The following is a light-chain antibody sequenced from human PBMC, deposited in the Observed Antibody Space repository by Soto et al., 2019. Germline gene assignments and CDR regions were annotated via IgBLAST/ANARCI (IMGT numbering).Light chain of an antibody. J-gene: IGLJ2*01. CDR1: SSDVGGYNY. CDR2: DVS. CDR3: SSYRSGSTRVV. Sequence: QSALTQPASVSGSPGQSITISCTGTSSDVGGYNYVSWYQQHPGKAPKVMIYDVSKRPSGVSNRFSGSKSANTASLTISGLQVEDEADYYCSSYRSGSTRVVFGGGTKLTVL. V-gene: IGLV2-14*03.